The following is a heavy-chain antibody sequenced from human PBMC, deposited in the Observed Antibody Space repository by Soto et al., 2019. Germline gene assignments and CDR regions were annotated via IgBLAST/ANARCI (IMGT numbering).Heavy chain of an antibody. Sequence: GGSMRLSXAASGFTFSSYAMSWVSQAQGKGLEWVSAISGSGGSTYYADSVKGRFTISRDNSKNTLYLQMNSLRAEDTAVYYCAKDQIPERAVAGNYGMDVWGQGTTVTVSS. CDR1: GFTFSSYA. D-gene: IGHD6-19*01. CDR2: ISGSGGST. CDR3: AKDQIPERAVAGNYGMDV. J-gene: IGHJ6*02. V-gene: IGHV3-23*01.